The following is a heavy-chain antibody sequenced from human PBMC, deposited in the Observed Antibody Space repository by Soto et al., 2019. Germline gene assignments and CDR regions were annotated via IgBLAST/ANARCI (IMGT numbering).Heavy chain of an antibody. CDR1: GGSISSYY. CDR3: ARNYDILTAGIFDS. D-gene: IGHD3-9*01. V-gene: IGHV4-59*01. Sequence: ETLSLTCTVSGGSISSYYWSWIRQPPGKGLEWIGYIYYSGSTNYNPSLKSRVTISVDTSKNQFSLKLSSVTAADTAVYYCARNYDILTAGIFDSWGPGTLVTVSS. CDR2: IYYSGST. J-gene: IGHJ3*01.